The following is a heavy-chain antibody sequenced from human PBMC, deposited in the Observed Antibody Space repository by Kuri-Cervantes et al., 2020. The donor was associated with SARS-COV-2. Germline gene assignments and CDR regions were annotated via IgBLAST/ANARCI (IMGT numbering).Heavy chain of an antibody. CDR3: ARSKSFRRLVVISQGGAFAI. J-gene: IGHJ3*02. CDR1: VYTFTGYD. V-gene: IGHV1-2*04. CDR2: INPNSGGT. Sequence: ASVKVSCKASVYTFTGYDMHWVRQVPGQGLEWMGWINPNSGGTNYAQKLQSWVTMTRDTSISTFYMELSRLRSDDTAVYYSARSKSFRRLVVISQGGAFAIWGQGTMVTVSS. D-gene: IGHD3-22*01.